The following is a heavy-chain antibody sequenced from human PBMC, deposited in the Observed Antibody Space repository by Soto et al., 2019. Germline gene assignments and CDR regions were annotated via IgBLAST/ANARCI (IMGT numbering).Heavy chain of an antibody. D-gene: IGHD3-16*02. CDR1: GYTFTSYG. CDR2: ISAYNGNT. V-gene: IGHV1-18*04. J-gene: IGHJ6*02. CDR3: ARAAPGIVPYYYGMDV. Sequence: ASVKVSCKASGYTFTSYGISWVRQAPGQGLEWMGWISAYNGNTNYAQKLQGRVTMTTDTSTSTAYMELRSLRSDDTAVYYCARAAPGIVPYYYGMDVWAVGPTVTVS.